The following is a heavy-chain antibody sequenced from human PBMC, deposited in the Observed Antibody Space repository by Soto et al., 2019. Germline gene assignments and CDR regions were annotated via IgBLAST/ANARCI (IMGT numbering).Heavy chain of an antibody. D-gene: IGHD2-15*01. CDR2: INHSGST. J-gene: IGHJ5*02. V-gene: IGHV4-34*01. CDR3: ARGIVVVVAATGAEWFDP. CDR1: GGSFSGYY. Sequence: PSETLSLTCAVYGGSFSGYYWSWIRQPPGKGLEWIGEINHSGSTNYNPSLKSRVTISVDTSKNQFSLKLSSVTAADTAVYYCARGIVVVVAATGAEWFDPWGQGTLVTVSS.